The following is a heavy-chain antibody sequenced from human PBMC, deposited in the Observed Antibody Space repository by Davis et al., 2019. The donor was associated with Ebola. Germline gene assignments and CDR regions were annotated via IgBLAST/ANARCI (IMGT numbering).Heavy chain of an antibody. CDR3: ARIAAAGSSGYSNYYYYYGMDV. CDR1: GGSFSGYY. V-gene: IGHV4-34*01. J-gene: IGHJ6*02. Sequence: SETLSLTCAVYGGSFSGYYWSWIRQPPGKGLAWIGELNHSGSTNYTPSLKSRVTISVDTSKNQFSLKLRSVTAADTAVYYCARIAAAGSSGYSNYYYYYGMDVWGQGTTVTVSS. CDR2: LNHSGST. D-gene: IGHD6-13*01.